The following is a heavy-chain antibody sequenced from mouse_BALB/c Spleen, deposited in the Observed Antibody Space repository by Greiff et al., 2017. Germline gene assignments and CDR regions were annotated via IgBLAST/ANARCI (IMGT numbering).Heavy chain of an antibody. CDR2: IWAGGST. V-gene: IGHV2-9*02. Sequence: VQLVESGPGLVAPSQSLSITCTVSGFSLTSYGVHWVRQPPGKGLEWLGVIWAGGSTNYNSARMSRLSISKDNSTSQVFLKINSLQTDDTTMYYCARDGSSYTCDYWGQGTTLTGSS. D-gene: IGHD1-1*01. CDR3: ARDGSSYTCDY. CDR1: GFSLTSYG. J-gene: IGHJ2*01.